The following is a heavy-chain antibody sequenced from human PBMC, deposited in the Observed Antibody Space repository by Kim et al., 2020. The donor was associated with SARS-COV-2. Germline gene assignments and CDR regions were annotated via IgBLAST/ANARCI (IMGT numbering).Heavy chain of an antibody. CDR2: ISSSSSYI. J-gene: IGHJ6*02. D-gene: IGHD3-3*01. Sequence: GGSLRLSCAASGFTFSSYSMNWVRQAPGKGLEWVSSISSSSSYIYYADSVKGRFTISRDNAKNSLYLQMNSLRAEDTAVYYCARGITIFGVVRDYYYYGMDVWGQGTTVTVSS. CDR3: ARGITIFGVVRDYYYYGMDV. CDR1: GFTFSSYS. V-gene: IGHV3-21*01.